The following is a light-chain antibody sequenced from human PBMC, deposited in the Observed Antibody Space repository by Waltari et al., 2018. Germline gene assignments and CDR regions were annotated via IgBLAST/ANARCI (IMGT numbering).Light chain of an antibody. J-gene: IGKJ2*01. CDR2: DAC. V-gene: IGKV1-5*01. Sequence: DIQMTQSPSTLSASVGDRVTITCRRSQTISSWLAWYQQKAGKAPKLLIYDACTLESGVPSRFSGSGSGTEFTLTISSLHPDDCATYYCQQYDSFSYTFGQGTKLEIK. CDR1: QTISSW. CDR3: QQYDSFSYT.